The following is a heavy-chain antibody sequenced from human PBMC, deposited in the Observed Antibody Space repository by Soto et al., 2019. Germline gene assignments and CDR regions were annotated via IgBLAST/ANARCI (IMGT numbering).Heavy chain of an antibody. CDR2: INPKSGAT. CDR3: ARESGGYGGYYYYGLDV. J-gene: IGHJ6*02. D-gene: IGHD3-22*01. V-gene: IGHV1-2*02. Sequence: GASVKVSCKASGYTFIDYYLHWVRQAPGQGLEWMGWINPKSGATNYAQKIQGRVTMTRDTTISTANMEVSRLTSDDTAVYYCARESGGYGGYYYYGLDVWGQGTTDTVSS. CDR1: GYTFIDYY.